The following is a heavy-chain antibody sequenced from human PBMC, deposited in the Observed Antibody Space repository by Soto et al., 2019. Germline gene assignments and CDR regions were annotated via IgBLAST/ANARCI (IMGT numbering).Heavy chain of an antibody. CDR3: ARAPSEYIWRSYLRYFEY. CDR1: GFPFSNYA. J-gene: IGHJ4*02. Sequence: EVELLESGGAFIQPGGSLRLSCAASGFPFSNYAMAWVRQASGKGLEWVSGISGNSGHAFYADSVKGRFTSSRDNSRNTLYLHMESLRAEDPATYYCARAPSEYIWRSYLRYFEYWGQGTLVAVSS. CDR2: ISGNSGHA. V-gene: IGHV3-23*01. D-gene: IGHD3-16*02.